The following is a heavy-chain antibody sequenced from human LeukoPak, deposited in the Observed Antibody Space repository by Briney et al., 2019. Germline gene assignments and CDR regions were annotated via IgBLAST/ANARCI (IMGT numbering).Heavy chain of an antibody. V-gene: IGHV1-2*02. CDR3: ARKWPRSTSCCRDAFDI. D-gene: IGHD2-2*01. Sequence: ASVKVSCKASGYTFTGYYMHWVRQAPGQGLEWMGWINPNSGGTNYAQKFQGRVTMTRDTSISTAYMELSRLRSDDTAVYYCARKWPRSTSCCRDAFDIWGQGTTVTVSS. CDR1: GYTFTGYY. J-gene: IGHJ3*02. CDR2: INPNSGGT.